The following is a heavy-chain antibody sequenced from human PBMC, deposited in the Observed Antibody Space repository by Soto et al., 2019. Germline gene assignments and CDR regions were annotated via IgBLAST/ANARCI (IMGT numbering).Heavy chain of an antibody. J-gene: IGHJ4*02. Sequence: SETLSLTCTVSGDSISTFYWGWMRQSPGKELEWIGYVYYTGSTNYNPSLKSRVTISVDRSKNQFSLKLTSANAADTAVYYCARGRTVRNYADDSSDYFYFLDYWGQGTQVTVYS. D-gene: IGHD3-22*01. CDR2: VYYTGST. V-gene: IGHV4-59*01. CDR3: ARGRTVRNYADDSSDYFYFLDY. CDR1: GDSISTFY.